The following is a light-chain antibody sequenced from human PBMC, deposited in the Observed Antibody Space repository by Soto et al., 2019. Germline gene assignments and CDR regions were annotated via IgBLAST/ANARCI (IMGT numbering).Light chain of an antibody. CDR3: CSFAGSHTYV. CDR2: AVN. V-gene: IGLV2-11*01. J-gene: IGLJ1*01. Sequence: QSALTQPRSVSGSPGQSVTISCTGTSSDVGGYNFVSWYQQHPGKAPKLMIYAVNERPSGVPDRFSGSKSGNTASLTISGLQAEDEADYYCCSFAGSHTYVFGPGTKVTVL. CDR1: SSDVGGYNF.